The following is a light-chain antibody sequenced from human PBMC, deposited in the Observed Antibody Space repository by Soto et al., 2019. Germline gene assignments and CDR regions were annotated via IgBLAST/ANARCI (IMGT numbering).Light chain of an antibody. Sequence: EDALTQSPGTLSLSPGERVTLSCRAGQNLASKYLAWYQQKAGQAPRLLIYGASSRATGIPDRFSGSGSGTDFTLTISSLEPEDFAVYYFQQYGSTFGQGTRLEIK. CDR3: QQYGST. CDR2: GAS. CDR1: QNLASKY. J-gene: IGKJ5*01. V-gene: IGKV3-20*01.